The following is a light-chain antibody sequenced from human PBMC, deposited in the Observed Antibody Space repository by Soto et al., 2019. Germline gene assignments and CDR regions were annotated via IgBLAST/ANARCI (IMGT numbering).Light chain of an antibody. CDR2: DVS. CDR3: SSYTSSSTYYV. J-gene: IGLJ1*01. Sequence: QSVLAQPASVSGSPGQSITISSTGTSSDVGGYNYVSWYQQHPGKAPKLMIYDVSNRPSGVSNRFSGSKSGNTASLTISGLQAEDEADYYCSSYTSSSTYYVFGTGTKVTVL. CDR1: SSDVGGYNY. V-gene: IGLV2-14*01.